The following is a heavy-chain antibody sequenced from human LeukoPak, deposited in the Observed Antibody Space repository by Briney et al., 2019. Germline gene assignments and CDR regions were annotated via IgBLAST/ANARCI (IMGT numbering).Heavy chain of an antibody. D-gene: IGHD2/OR15-2a*01. J-gene: IGHJ6*03. CDR2: ISGSGGST. Sequence: HPGGSLRLSCAGSGFTFDDYGLHWVRQAPGKGLEWVSAISGSGGSTYYADSVKGRFTISRDNSKNTLYLQMNSLRAEDTAVYYCAKKKGSIPGYYYYMDVWGKGTTVTVSS. V-gene: IGHV3-23*01. CDR3: AKKKGSIPGYYYYMDV. CDR1: GFTFDDYG.